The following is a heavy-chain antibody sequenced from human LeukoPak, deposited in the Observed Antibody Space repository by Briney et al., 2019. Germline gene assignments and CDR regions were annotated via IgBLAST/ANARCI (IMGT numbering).Heavy chain of an antibody. D-gene: IGHD4-17*01. CDR3: ARAGYDYGDSFDY. J-gene: IGHJ4*02. V-gene: IGHV1-2*02. CDR1: GYTFTMYY. CDR2: INTKSGNT. Sequence: ASVKVSCKASGYTFTMYYIHSVREAPGHGVQWMGCINTKSGNTDFAQKFQGRVTMTSDTSTSIAYLEMRSLTSDDTAVYFCARAGYDYGDSFDYWGQGALVTVSS.